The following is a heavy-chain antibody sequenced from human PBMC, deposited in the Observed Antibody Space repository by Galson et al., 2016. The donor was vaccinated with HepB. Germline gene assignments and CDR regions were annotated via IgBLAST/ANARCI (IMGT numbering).Heavy chain of an antibody. D-gene: IGHD6-13*01. J-gene: IGHJ4*02. CDR1: GFTFSSYG. V-gene: IGHV3-33*01. CDR2: IWFDGSRK. CDR3: ARGRSGSSWVAEEDY. Sequence: SLRLSCAASGFTFSSYGMHWVRQAPGKGLEWVAIIWFDGSRKSYADSVKGRFTVSRDNSKITLDMEMNNLRAEDTAVYYCARGRSGSSWVAEEDYWGQGTLVTVSS.